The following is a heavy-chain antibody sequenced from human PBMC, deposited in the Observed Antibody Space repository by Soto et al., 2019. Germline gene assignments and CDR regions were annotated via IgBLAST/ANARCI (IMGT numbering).Heavy chain of an antibody. CDR2: IYYSGST. D-gene: IGHD6-13*01. Sequence: SETLSLTCTVSGGSISSSSYYWGWIRQPPGKGLEWIGSIYYSGSTYYNPSLKSRVTISVDTSKNQFSLKLSSVTAADTAVYYCVSLGGGSSWYYYYYMDVWGKGTTVTV. CDR1: GGSISSSSYY. J-gene: IGHJ6*03. V-gene: IGHV4-39*01. CDR3: VSLGGGSSWYYYYYMDV.